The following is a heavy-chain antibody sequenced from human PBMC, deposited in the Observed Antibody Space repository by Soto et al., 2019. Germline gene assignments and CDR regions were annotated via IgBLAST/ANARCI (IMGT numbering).Heavy chain of an antibody. J-gene: IGHJ4*02. CDR1: GYTFTSYY. V-gene: IGHV1-46*03. D-gene: IGHD6-19*01. Sequence: ASVKVSCKASGYTFTSYYMHWVRQAPGQGLEWMGIINPSGGSTSYAQKFQGRVTMTRDTSTSTVYMELSSLRSEDTAVYYCARQYSSGWYEPDERGKFDYWGQGTLVTVSS. CDR3: ARQYSSGWYEPDERGKFDY. CDR2: INPSGGST.